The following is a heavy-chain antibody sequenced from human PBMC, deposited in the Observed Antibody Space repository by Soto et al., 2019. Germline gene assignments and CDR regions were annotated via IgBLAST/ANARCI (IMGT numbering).Heavy chain of an antibody. CDR2: IYYSGST. CDR3: ARGQYDFFNWFDP. Sequence: SETLSLTCTVSGGSVSSGSYYWSWIRQPPGKGLEWIGYIYYSGSTNYNPSLKSRVTISVDTSKNQFSLKLSSVTAADTAVYYCARGQYDFFNWFDPWGQGXLVTVSS. J-gene: IGHJ5*02. V-gene: IGHV4-61*01. D-gene: IGHD3-3*01. CDR1: GGSVSSGSYY.